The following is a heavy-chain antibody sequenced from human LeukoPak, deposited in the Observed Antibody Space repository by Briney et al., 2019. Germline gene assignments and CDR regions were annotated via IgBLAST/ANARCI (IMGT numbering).Heavy chain of an antibody. Sequence: SETLSLTCTVSGGSISSYYWSWIRQPPGKGQEWNGYIYYSGTTNYNPSLKSRVTISVDTSKNQFSLKLSSVTAADTAVYYCARGVYIAAAQYAYWGQGTLVTVSS. CDR3: ARGVYIAAAQYAY. J-gene: IGHJ4*02. V-gene: IGHV4-59*01. D-gene: IGHD6-13*01. CDR1: GGSISSYY. CDR2: IYYSGTT.